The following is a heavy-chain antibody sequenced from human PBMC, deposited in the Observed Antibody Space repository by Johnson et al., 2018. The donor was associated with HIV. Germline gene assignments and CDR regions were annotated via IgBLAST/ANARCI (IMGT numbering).Heavy chain of an antibody. Sequence: VQLVESGGGLVQPGRSLRLSCAASGFTFDDYAMHWVRQAPGKGLEWVSGISWNSGSIGYADSVKGRFTISRDNAKNSLYLQMNSLRAEESAVYYCVRASWFGAFDIWGQVTLVTVSS. V-gene: IGHV3-9*01. CDR1: GFTFDDYA. D-gene: IGHD3-10*01. CDR2: ISWNSGSI. CDR3: VRASWFGAFDI. J-gene: IGHJ3*02.